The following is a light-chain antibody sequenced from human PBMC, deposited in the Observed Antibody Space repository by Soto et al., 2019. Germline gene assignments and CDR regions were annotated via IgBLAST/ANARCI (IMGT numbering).Light chain of an antibody. J-gene: IGKJ2*01. Sequence: DIQMTQSPSILSASVGDRVTITCRASQSVSSWLAWYQQKPGKAPKLLIFEASVLARGVPSRFSGSGSGTEVTLTISGLQTEDFATYDGQQDDSHRGSFGQGTKLEV. CDR3: QQDDSHRGS. CDR1: QSVSSW. V-gene: IGKV1-5*01. CDR2: EAS.